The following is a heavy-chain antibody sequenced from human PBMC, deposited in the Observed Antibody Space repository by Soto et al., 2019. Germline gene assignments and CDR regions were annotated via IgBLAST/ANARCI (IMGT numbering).Heavy chain of an antibody. Sequence: WWSLRLSCLVSVFIPSSYAMSWFRQAPGKGLEWVSGISGSGGATSYADSVKGRFTISRDNSKNTLYLQMNSLSAEDTAIYYCAKDAIMVSSSFNYFDFWGQGALVTVSS. CDR2: ISGSGGAT. CDR3: AKDAIMVSSSFNYFDF. J-gene: IGHJ4*02. V-gene: IGHV3-23*01. CDR1: VFIPSSYA. D-gene: IGHD6-13*01.